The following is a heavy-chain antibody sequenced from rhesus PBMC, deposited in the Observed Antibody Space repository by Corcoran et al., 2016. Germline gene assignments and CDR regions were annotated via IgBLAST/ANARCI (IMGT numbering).Heavy chain of an antibody. Sequence: EVQLVQSGAEVKKPGASVKISCKAPGYTLTDYYLHWVRQAPGKGIEWMGRVDPEDGEAINAQKFQDRVTITADTSTNTAYMELSSLRSEDTAVYYCATGIGSVVDYWGQGVLVTVSS. CDR3: ATGIGSVVDY. J-gene: IGHJ4*01. CDR2: VDPEDGEA. V-gene: IGHV1-111*02. D-gene: IGHD4-29*01. CDR1: GYTLTDYY.